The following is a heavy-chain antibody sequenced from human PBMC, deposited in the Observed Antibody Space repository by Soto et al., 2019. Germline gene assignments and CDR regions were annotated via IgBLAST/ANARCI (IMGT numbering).Heavy chain of an antibody. J-gene: IGHJ4*02. CDR1: GASVSGGSYY. V-gene: IGHV4-61*01. Sequence: ETLSLTCTVSGASVSGGSYYWSWIRQPPGKGLEWIGYIYYTGSTNYNPSLKSRVTISVGTSKNQFSLKLTSVTAADTAVYYCARDSSSWYFDYWGQGTLVTVSS. CDR3: ARDSSSWYFDY. D-gene: IGHD6-13*01. CDR2: IYYTGST.